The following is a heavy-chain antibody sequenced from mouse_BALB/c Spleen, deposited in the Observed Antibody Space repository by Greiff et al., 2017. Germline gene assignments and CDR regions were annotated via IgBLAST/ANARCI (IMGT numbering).Heavy chain of an antibody. J-gene: IGHJ4*01. V-gene: IGHV1-55*01. Sequence: QVQLQQPGAELVKPGTSVKLSCKASGYNFTSYWINWVKLRPGQGLEWIGDIYPGSGSTNYNEKFKSKATLTVDTSSSTAYMQLSSLASEDSALYYCARVATVVAHYAMDYWGQGTSVTVSS. CDR3: ARVATVVAHYAMDY. CDR2: IYPGSGST. CDR1: GYNFTSYW. D-gene: IGHD1-1*01.